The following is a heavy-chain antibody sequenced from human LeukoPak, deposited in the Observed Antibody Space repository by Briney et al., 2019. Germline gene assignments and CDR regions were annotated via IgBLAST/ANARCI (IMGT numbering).Heavy chain of an antibody. J-gene: IGHJ4*02. CDR1: GGSISSGSYY. Sequence: SETLSLTCTVSGGSISSGSYYWSWIRQPAGKGLEWIGRIYTSGSTNYNPSLKSRVTISVDTSKNQFSLKLSSVTAADTAVYYCARVLPLGCSTSCYTTEYYFDYWGQGTLVTVSS. D-gene: IGHD2-2*02. CDR3: ARVLPLGCSTSCYTTEYYFDY. CDR2: IYTSGST. V-gene: IGHV4-61*02.